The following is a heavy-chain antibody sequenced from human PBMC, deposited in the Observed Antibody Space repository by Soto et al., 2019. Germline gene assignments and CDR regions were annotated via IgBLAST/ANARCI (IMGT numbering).Heavy chain of an antibody. V-gene: IGHV3-11*06. CDR3: ARDSIPITMVRGVIISNGMDV. D-gene: IGHD3-10*01. CDR2: ISSSSSYT. Sequence: PGGSLRLSCAASGFTFSDYYMSWIRQAPGKGLEWVSYISSSSSYTNYADSVKGRFTISRDNAKNSLYLQMNSLRAEDTAVYYCARDSIPITMVRGVIISNGMDVWGQGTTVTVSS. CDR1: GFTFSDYY. J-gene: IGHJ6*02.